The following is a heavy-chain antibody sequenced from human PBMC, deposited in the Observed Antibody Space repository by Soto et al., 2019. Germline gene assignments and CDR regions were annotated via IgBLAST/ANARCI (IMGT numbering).Heavy chain of an antibody. CDR1: GFTFSSYW. CDR3: ARDPNIVLVPAALRSYYYYYGMDV. D-gene: IGHD2-2*01. Sequence: GGSLRLSCAASGFTFSSYWMSWVRQAPGKGLEWVANIKQDGCDKYYVDSVKGRFTISRDNAKNSLYLQMNILRAEDTAVYYCARDPNIVLVPAALRSYYYYYGMDVWGQGTTVTVSS. V-gene: IGHV3-7*01. CDR2: IKQDGCDK. J-gene: IGHJ6*02.